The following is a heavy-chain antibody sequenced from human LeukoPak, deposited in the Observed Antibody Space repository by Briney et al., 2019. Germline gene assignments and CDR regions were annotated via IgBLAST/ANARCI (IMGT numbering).Heavy chain of an antibody. CDR2: LRHDGSIE. V-gene: IGHV3-30*02. J-gene: IGHJ4*02. Sequence: GGSLRLSCAASGFTFSNYGMHWVRQAPGKGLEWVAYLRHDGSIEWYTDSVKGRFTISRDNSKNTLYLQMNSLRAEDTAVYYCAKDLRVERSSTSWPLYFDYWGQGTLVTVSS. CDR1: GFTFSNYG. D-gene: IGHD2-2*01. CDR3: AKDLRVERSSTSWPLYFDY.